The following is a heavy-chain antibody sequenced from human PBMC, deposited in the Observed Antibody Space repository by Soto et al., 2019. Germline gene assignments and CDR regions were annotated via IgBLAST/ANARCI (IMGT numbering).Heavy chain of an antibody. CDR1: VYALSELS. V-gene: IGHV1-24*01. D-gene: IGHD1-1*01. Sequence: QVQLVQSGTEVKKPGASVKVSCKISVYALSELSIHWVGQAPGKGLEWMGGSDPEDGETVYTQKFQGRVTMTEGTSPDTAFLELSGLRSEDTAVYYCVTYLTTTAHIFDFWGQGTLLTVSS. J-gene: IGHJ3*01. CDR3: VTYLTTTAHIFDF. CDR2: SDPEDGET.